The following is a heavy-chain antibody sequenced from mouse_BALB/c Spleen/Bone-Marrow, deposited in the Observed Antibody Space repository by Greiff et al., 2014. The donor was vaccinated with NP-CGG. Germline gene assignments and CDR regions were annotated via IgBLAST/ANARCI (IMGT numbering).Heavy chain of an antibody. J-gene: IGHJ3*01. CDR1: GYAFTNYL. Sequence: VQLQQSGAELVRPGTSVKVSCKASGYAFTNYLIEWVKQRPGQGLEWIGVINPGSGGTNYNEKFKGKATLTADKSSSTAYMQLSSLTSDDSVVYFCARWSNYYGSSYLAYWGQGTLVTVSA. CDR3: ARWSNYYGSSYLAY. D-gene: IGHD1-1*01. V-gene: IGHV1-54*01. CDR2: INPGSGGT.